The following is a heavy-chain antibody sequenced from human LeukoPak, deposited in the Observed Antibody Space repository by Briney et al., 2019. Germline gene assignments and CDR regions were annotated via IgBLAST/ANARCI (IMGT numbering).Heavy chain of an antibody. Sequence: ASVKVSCKASGYTFTGYYMHWVRQAPGQGLEWMGIINPSGGSTSYAQKFQGRVTMTRDMSTSTVYMELSSLRSEDTAVYYCARDEAQLAEVGNAFDIWGQGTMVTVSS. V-gene: IGHV1-46*01. D-gene: IGHD2-2*01. J-gene: IGHJ3*02. CDR1: GYTFTGYY. CDR2: INPSGGST. CDR3: ARDEAQLAEVGNAFDI.